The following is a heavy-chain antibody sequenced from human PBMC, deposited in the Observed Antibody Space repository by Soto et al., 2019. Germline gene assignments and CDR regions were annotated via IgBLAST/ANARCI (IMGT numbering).Heavy chain of an antibody. D-gene: IGHD3-3*01. J-gene: IGHJ5*02. V-gene: IGHV4-34*01. Sequence: SETLSLTCAVYGGSFSGYYWSWIRQPPGKGLEWIGEINHSGSTNYNPSLKSRVTISVDTSKNQFPLKLSSVTAADTAVYYCARDRLRFSHNWFDPWGQGTLVTVSS. CDR3: ARDRLRFSHNWFDP. CDR1: GGSFSGYY. CDR2: INHSGST.